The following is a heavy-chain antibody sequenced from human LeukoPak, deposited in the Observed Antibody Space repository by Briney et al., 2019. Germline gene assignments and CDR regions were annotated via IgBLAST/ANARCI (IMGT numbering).Heavy chain of an antibody. Sequence: SVKLSCKAAGGTFSSYAISWVRQAPGQGLEWMGGIIPIFGTANYAQKFQGRVTITADEFTSTAYMELSSLRSEDTAVYYCARKTVVVPAAILGWFDPWGQGTLVTVSS. D-gene: IGHD2-2*01. CDR3: ARKTVVVPAAILGWFDP. CDR2: IIPIFGTA. V-gene: IGHV1-69*13. CDR1: GGTFSSYA. J-gene: IGHJ5*02.